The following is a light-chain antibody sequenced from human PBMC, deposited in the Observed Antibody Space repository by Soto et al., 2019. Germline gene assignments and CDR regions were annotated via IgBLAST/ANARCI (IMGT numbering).Light chain of an antibody. CDR1: QSISRW. J-gene: IGKJ5*01. CDR3: KEYNSDSIT. Sequence: NQMAQATSFVSACVGDRVTITCRASQSISRWLAWYQQKPGKAPKLLIYEASSLESGVPSRFSGSGSGTEFTLPISSLQPDDSATYYCKEYNSDSITFGQGTRLEIK. V-gene: IGKV1-5*03. CDR2: EAS.